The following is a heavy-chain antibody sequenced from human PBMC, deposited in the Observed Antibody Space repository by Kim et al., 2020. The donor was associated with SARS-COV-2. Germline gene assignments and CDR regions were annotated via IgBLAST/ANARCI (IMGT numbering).Heavy chain of an antibody. D-gene: IGHD2-15*01. V-gene: IGHV3-7*01. CDR1: GFTFIRYW. CDR2: IKQDGSEK. J-gene: IGHJ6*04. Sequence: GGSLRLSCAASGFTFIRYWMSWVRQAPGKGLEWVAHIKQDGSEKYYVDSVKGRFTISRDNAKNSLYLQMNSLRAEDTAVYYCARDSWGNIHGVDVWGGATTVTHSS. CDR3: ARDSWGNIHGVDV.